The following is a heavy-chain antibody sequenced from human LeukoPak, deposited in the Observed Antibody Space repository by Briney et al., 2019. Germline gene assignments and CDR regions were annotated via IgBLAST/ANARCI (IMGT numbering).Heavy chain of an antibody. Sequence: ASVTVSCKVSRDTLTELSTHGVRQAPGKGLEGMGGFDPEHGEMIYAQKLQGRVTMTEDRSTDTAYMELSSLRSEDTAVYYCATGGPWDLLKYWGQGTLVTVSS. V-gene: IGHV1-24*01. J-gene: IGHJ4*02. CDR2: FDPEHGEM. CDR3: ATGGPWDLLKY. D-gene: IGHD3-9*01. CDR1: RDTLTELS.